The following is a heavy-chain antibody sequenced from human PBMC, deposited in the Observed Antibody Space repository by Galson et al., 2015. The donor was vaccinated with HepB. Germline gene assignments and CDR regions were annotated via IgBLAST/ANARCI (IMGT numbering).Heavy chain of an antibody. Sequence: SVKVSCKASGGTFSSYAISWVRQAPGQGLEWMGGIIPIFGTANYAQKFQGRVTITADESTSTAYMELSSLRSEDTAVYYCARDKAWYYYDSSGYGDAFDIWGQGTMVTVSS. CDR1: GGTFSSYA. J-gene: IGHJ3*02. CDR2: IIPIFGTA. V-gene: IGHV1-69*13. CDR3: ARDKAWYYYDSSGYGDAFDI. D-gene: IGHD3-22*01.